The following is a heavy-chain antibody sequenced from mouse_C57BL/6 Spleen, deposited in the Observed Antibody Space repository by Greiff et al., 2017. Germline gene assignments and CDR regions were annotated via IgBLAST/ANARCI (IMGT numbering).Heavy chain of an antibody. Sequence: EVKLMESGGDLVKPGGSLKLSCAASGFTFSSYGMSWVRQTPDKRLEWVATISSGGSYTYYPDSVKGRFTISRDNAKNTLYLQMSSLKSEDTAMYYCARQRIYYSDYAMDYWGQGTSVTVSS. D-gene: IGHD2-12*01. V-gene: IGHV5-6*01. CDR1: GFTFSSYG. CDR3: ARQRIYYSDYAMDY. CDR2: ISSGGSYT. J-gene: IGHJ4*01.